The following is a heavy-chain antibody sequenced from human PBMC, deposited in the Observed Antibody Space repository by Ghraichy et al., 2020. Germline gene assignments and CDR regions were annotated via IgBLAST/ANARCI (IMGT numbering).Heavy chain of an antibody. CDR1: GDSTSSNSYY. Sequence: SETLSFTCTVSGDSTSSNSYYWGWIRQPPGKGLEWIGSVYHSGSTYYNPSLKSRVTISVDTSKNQFSLKVNSVTAADTAVYYCARQEKGCSTTNCYPRWFDFWGQGTL. CDR3: ARQEKGCSTTNCYPRWFDF. CDR2: VYHSGST. D-gene: IGHD2-2*01. J-gene: IGHJ4*02. V-gene: IGHV4-39*01.